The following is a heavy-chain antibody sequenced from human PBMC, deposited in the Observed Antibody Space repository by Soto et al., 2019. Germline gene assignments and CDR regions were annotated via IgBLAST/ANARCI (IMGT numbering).Heavy chain of an antibody. J-gene: IGHJ6*03. Sequence: GGSLRLSCAASGFTFSSYGMHWVRQAPGKGLEWVAVISYDGSNKYYADSVKGRFTISRDNSKNTLYLQMNSLRAEDTAVYYCAKDSTDILTGYSEDYYYMDVWGKGTTVTVS. V-gene: IGHV3-30*18. CDR1: GFTFSSYG. CDR3: AKDSTDILTGYSEDYYYMDV. CDR2: ISYDGSNK. D-gene: IGHD3-9*01.